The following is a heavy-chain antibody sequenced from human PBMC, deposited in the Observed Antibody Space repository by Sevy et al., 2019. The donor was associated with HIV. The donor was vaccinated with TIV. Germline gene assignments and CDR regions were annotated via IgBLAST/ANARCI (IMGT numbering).Heavy chain of an antibody. CDR3: TKEWLCEMSVSRGFNI. D-gene: IGHD6-19*01. Sequence: GGSLRLSCKATGFPFNIVWMNWVRQAPGKGLEWVGRVKRGSDGGTKDYAAPVRGRFTISRDDSRSTLYLQMTALKTEYTAIYYCTKEWLCEMSVSRGFNIWGQGTMVTVSS. J-gene: IGHJ3*02. V-gene: IGHV3-15*07. CDR2: VKRGSDGGTK. CDR1: GFPFNIVW.